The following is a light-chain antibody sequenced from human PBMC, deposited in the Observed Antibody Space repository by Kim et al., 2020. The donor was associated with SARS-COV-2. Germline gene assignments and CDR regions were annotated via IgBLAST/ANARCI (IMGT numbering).Light chain of an antibody. CDR2: GRN. CDR3: NARDSSNNHV. J-gene: IGLJ2*01. V-gene: IGLV3-19*01. Sequence: VALGQTVRTTGQGDSLINYSPLWVQQKPRQAPILASSGRNNRPSGFPSRFVGSRAGNTAYLTIIGAQAEDEADYNCNARDSSNNHVFGGGTQLTVL. CDR1: SLINYS.